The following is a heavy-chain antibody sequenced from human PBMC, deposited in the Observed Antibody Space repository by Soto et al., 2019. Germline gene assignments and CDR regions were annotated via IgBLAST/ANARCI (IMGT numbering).Heavy chain of an antibody. CDR1: GGTFSSSA. CDR3: ARIGDGSWFDS. CDR2: IIPMFGTA. J-gene: IGHJ5*01. Sequence: QVQLVQSGAEAKKPGSSVKVSCKASGGTFSSSAISWLRQAPGQGLEWMGGIIPMFGTADNAQKFQGRVTITADESTSTAYMELSSLRSEDTATYYCARIGDGSWFDSWGQGTLVTVSS. D-gene: IGHD3-10*01. V-gene: IGHV1-69*01.